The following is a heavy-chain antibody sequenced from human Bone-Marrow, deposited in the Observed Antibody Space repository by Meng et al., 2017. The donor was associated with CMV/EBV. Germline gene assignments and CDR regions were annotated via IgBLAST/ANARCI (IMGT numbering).Heavy chain of an antibody. V-gene: IGHV3-30-3*01. J-gene: IGHJ4*02. CDR1: GFTFSSYA. CDR2: ISYDGSNK. D-gene: IGHD6-13*01. CDR3: AKDRGQQLPRGDFDY. Sequence: GESLKISCAASGFTFSSYAMHWVRQAPGKGLEWVAVISYDGSNKYYADSVKGRFTISRDNSKNTLYLQMNSLRAEDTAVYYCAKDRGQQLPRGDFDYWGQGTLVTVSS.